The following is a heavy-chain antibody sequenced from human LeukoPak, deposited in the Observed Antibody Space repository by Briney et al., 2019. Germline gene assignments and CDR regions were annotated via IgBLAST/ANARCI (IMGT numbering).Heavy chain of an antibody. V-gene: IGHV3-21*01. Sequence: GGSLRLSCAASGFTFSSYSMNWVRQAPGKGLERVSSISSSSSYIYYADSVKGRFTISRDNAKNSLYLQMNSLRAEDTAVYYCARDPSGGSYYYDSSGEWYLDYRGQGTLVTVSS. D-gene: IGHD3-22*01. CDR2: ISSSSSYI. CDR3: ARDPSGGSYYYDSSGEWYLDY. J-gene: IGHJ4*02. CDR1: GFTFSSYS.